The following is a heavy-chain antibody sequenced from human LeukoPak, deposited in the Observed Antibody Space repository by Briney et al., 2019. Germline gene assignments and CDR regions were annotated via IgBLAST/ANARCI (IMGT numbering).Heavy chain of an antibody. CDR2: IYTSGST. J-gene: IGHJ5*02. D-gene: IGHD3-3*01. V-gene: IGHV4-4*07. Sequence: PSETLSLTCTVSGGSISSYYWSWIRQPAGKGLEWIGRIYTSGSTNYNPSLKSRVTMSVDTSKNQFSLKLSSVTAADTAVYYCARDAHPLRFLEWLSWFDPWGQGTLVTVSS. CDR3: ARDAHPLRFLEWLSWFDP. CDR1: GGSISSYY.